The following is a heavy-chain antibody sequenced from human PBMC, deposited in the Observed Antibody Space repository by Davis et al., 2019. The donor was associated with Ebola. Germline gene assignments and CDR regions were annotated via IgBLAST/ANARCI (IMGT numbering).Heavy chain of an antibody. CDR1: GFTVSSNY. V-gene: IGHV3-7*03. J-gene: IGHJ4*02. CDR2: IKQDGSEK. D-gene: IGHD2-8*01. Sequence: PGGSLRLSCAASGFTVSSNYMSWVRQAPGKGLEWVANIKQDGSEKYSVNSVKGRFTISRDNAKNSLFLQMNSLRAEDTAVYYCARDGFNGMGFDLWGQGALVTVSS. CDR3: ARDGFNGMGFDL.